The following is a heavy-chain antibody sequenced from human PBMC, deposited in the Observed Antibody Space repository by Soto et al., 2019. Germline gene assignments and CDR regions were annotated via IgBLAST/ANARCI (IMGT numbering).Heavy chain of an antibody. CDR1: GFTFGSYW. V-gene: IGHV3-74*01. J-gene: IGHJ6*02. CDR3: ARGRPYGMDV. Sequence: EVQLVESGGGLVQPGGSLRVSCAASGFTFGSYWMNWVRQAPGKGLVWVSRVDSDGSSTSYADSVKGRFTTARDNAKNTLYLQMSSLGFEDTAVYYCARGRPYGMDVWGQGTTVTVSS. CDR2: VDSDGSST.